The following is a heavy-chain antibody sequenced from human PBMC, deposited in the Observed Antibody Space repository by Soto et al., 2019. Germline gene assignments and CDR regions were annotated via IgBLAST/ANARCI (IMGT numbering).Heavy chain of an antibody. Sequence: EVQVLESGGGLVQPWGSLRLSCAASGFSFSTYAMSWVRQAPGKGLEWVSGISAGGGSPFIADSVKGRFIISRDNAKDTLYLQMNSLTVEDTAIYYCVKHAEYQLVSWFDPWGQGTLVTVSS. CDR3: VKHAEYQLVSWFDP. D-gene: IGHD6-6*01. CDR1: GFSFSTYA. CDR2: ISAGGGSP. J-gene: IGHJ5*02. V-gene: IGHV3-23*01.